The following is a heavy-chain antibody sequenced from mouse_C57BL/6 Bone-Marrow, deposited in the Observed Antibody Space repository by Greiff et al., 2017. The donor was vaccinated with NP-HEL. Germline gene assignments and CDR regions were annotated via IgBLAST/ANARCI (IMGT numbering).Heavy chain of an antibody. Sequence: QVQLQQPGAELVRPGSSVKLSCKASGYTFTSYWMHWVKQRPIQGLEWIGNIDPSDSETHYNQKFKDKAPLTVDKSSSTAYMQLSSLTSEDSAVYYCARFYYGNSYWYFDVWGTGTTVTVSS. CDR1: GYTFTSYW. CDR3: ARFYYGNSYWYFDV. CDR2: IDPSDSET. V-gene: IGHV1-52*01. J-gene: IGHJ1*03. D-gene: IGHD2-1*01.